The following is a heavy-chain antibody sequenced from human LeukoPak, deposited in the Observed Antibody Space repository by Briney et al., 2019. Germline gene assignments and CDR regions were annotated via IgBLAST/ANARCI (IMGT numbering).Heavy chain of an antibody. CDR2: VSKTGNT. J-gene: IGHJ4*02. CDR1: GGSLTTHY. Sequence: PSETLSLTCTVSGGSLTTHYWAWIRQPPGKGLEWIGFVSKTGNTNYNPSPKSRATISVDTSKNTFSLKLSSVTAADTAVYFCARRGAPSKFYYFDSWGQGTLVTVSS. D-gene: IGHD1-26*01. V-gene: IGHV4-59*08. CDR3: ARRGAPSKFYYFDS.